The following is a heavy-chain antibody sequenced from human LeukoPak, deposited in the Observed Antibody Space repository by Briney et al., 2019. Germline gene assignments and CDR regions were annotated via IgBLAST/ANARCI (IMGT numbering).Heavy chain of an antibody. V-gene: IGHV1-69*05. CDR3: ARVRPLYSSSSFWFDP. CDR2: IIPIFVTA. CDR1: GGTFSSYA. Sequence: GASVKVSCKASGGTFSSYAISWVRQAPAQGLDWMGSIIPIFVTANYAQKFQVRVTITTDESTSTAYMELSSLRSEDTAVYYCARVRPLYSSSSFWFDPWGQGTLVTVSS. J-gene: IGHJ5*02. D-gene: IGHD6-6*01.